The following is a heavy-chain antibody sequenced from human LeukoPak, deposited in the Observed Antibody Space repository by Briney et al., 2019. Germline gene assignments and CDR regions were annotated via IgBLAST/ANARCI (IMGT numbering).Heavy chain of an antibody. J-gene: IGHJ1*01. CDR1: GGSISSGDYY. D-gene: IGHD2-21*01. Sequence: SETLSLTCNVSGGSISSGDYYWSWIRQPPGKGLEWIGYIYYSESTYYNPSLKSRVTISVDTSKNQFSLKLTSVTAADTAVYYCARDLVVGHLQHWGQGSLVTVSS. V-gene: IGHV4-30-4*01. CDR2: IYYSEST. CDR3: ARDLVVGHLQH.